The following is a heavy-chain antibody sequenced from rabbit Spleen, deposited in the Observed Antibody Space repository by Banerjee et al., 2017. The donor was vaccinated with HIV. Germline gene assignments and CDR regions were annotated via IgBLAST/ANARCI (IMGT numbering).Heavy chain of an antibody. CDR3: ARDAGSGDYIDGAFNL. D-gene: IGHD8-1*01. Sequence: QSLEESGGGLVKPGASLTLTCKASGFSFNSGYDMCWVRQAPGKGLEWVACAYAGSSDSTYSATWAKGRFTISRTSSTTVTLQMTSLTVADTATYFCARDAGSGDYIDGAFNLWGPGTLVTV. CDR2: AYAGSSDST. CDR1: GFSFNSGYD. J-gene: IGHJ4*01. V-gene: IGHV1S40*01.